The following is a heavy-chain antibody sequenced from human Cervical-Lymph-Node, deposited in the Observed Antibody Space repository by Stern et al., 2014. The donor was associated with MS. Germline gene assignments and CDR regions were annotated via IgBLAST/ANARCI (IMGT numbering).Heavy chain of an antibody. CDR3: AREYN. Sequence: VQLVESGGGLVQPGGSLTLSCVASGVTFSRYWMSWVRQTPGKGLECVASINQDGSQKNYVDSVKGRFTISRDNAKNSLYLQMNTLRAEDTAIYYCAREYNWGQGTLVTVSS. CDR2: INQDGSQK. V-gene: IGHV3-7*01. J-gene: IGHJ4*02. D-gene: IGHD5-24*01. CDR1: GVTFSRYW.